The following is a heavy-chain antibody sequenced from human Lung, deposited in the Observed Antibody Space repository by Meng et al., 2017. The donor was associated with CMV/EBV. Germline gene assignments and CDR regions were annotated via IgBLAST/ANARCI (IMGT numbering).Heavy chain of an antibody. CDR3: ARDMMLGQAARQTFDV. V-gene: IGHV3-30*03. D-gene: IGHD2-15*01. CDR1: GFSLNNHG. CDR2: LSYDGGDK. J-gene: IGHJ3*01. Sequence: GGSLRLXCAASGFSLNNHGMHWIRQAPGKGLEWLAVLSYDGGDKFYGASVKGRFIVSRDSPRNILYLHMNSLRSEDTAVYFCARDMMLGQAARQTFDVWGQGTXVTVSS.